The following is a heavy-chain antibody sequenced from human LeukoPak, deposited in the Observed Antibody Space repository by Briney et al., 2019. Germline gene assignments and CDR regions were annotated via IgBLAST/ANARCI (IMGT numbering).Heavy chain of an antibody. Sequence: GASVKVSCKASGYTSTSYGISWVRQAPGQGLEWMGIINPSGGSTSYAQKFQGRVTMTRDTSTSTVYMELSSLRSEDTAVYYCAREGRAAAGLYPRGQGTLVTVSS. V-gene: IGHV1-46*01. D-gene: IGHD6-13*01. CDR2: INPSGGST. CDR1: GYTSTSYG. CDR3: AREGRAAAGLYP. J-gene: IGHJ5*02.